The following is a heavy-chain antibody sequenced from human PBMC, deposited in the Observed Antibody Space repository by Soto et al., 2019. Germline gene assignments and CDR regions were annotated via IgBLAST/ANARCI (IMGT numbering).Heavy chain of an antibody. Sequence: SETLSLTGSVAGGSISNYYWTCIRQTPEKGLEWIGYVYYNGDSDYNPSLKSRVTISIDTSKNQFSLTLKSVTAADTAVYYCASGGNWFDPWGQG. D-gene: IGHD3-16*01. V-gene: IGHV4-59*01. J-gene: IGHJ5*02. CDR2: VYYNGDS. CDR1: GGSISNYY. CDR3: ASGGNWFDP.